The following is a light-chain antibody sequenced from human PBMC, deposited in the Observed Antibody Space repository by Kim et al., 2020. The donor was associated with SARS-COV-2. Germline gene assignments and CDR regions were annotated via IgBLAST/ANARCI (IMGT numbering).Light chain of an antibody. Sequence: SYELTQPPSVSVAPGATARITGGGDNNRDLGVHWYHQKPGQAPLLVIYYDTDRPSGIPERFSGSKSGNTATLTISWVEAGDEADYYCQVWDTGSDHVVCG. CDR3: QVWDTGSDHVV. CDR1: NNRDLG. V-gene: IGLV3-21*04. J-gene: IGLJ2*01. CDR2: YDT.